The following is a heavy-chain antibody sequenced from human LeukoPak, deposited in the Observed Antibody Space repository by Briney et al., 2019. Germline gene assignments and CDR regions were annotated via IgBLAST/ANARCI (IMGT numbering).Heavy chain of an antibody. Sequence: ASVKVSCKASGYTFTSYGISWVRQAPGQGLEWMGWISAYNGNTNYAQKLQGRVTMTTDTSTSTAYTELRSLRSDDTAVYYCARDRGYSGYEDFDYWGQGTLVTVSS. CDR2: ISAYNGNT. D-gene: IGHD5-12*01. V-gene: IGHV1-18*01. CDR3: ARDRGYSGYEDFDY. CDR1: GYTFTSYG. J-gene: IGHJ4*02.